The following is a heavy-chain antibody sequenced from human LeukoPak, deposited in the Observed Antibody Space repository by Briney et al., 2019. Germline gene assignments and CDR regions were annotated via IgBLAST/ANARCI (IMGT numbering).Heavy chain of an antibody. CDR1: GFTFSSYA. J-gene: IGHJ6*03. D-gene: IGHD3-10*01. Sequence: PGGSLRLSCAASGFTFSSYAMNWVRQAPGKGLEWVSSLSSRSEHIYYADSVKGRFTISRDNAKNSLFLQMNSLRAEDTAIYYCARVRFRELPEYFYMDVWGKGTTVTVSS. CDR2: LSSRSEHI. V-gene: IGHV3-21*01. CDR3: ARVRFRELPEYFYMDV.